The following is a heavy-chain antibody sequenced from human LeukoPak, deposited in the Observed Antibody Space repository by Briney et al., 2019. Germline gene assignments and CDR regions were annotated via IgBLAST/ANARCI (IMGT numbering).Heavy chain of an antibody. V-gene: IGHV4-4*02. CDR3: ARVALLAADLYYLDY. D-gene: IGHD6-13*01. J-gene: IGHJ4*02. CDR2: IYHSGST. CDR1: GGSISSSNW. Sequence: SGTLSLTCAVSGGSISSSNWWSWVRQPPGKGLEWIGEIYHSGSTNYNPSLKSRVTISVDKSKNQFSLKLSSVTAADTAVYYCARVALLAADLYYLDYWGQGTLVTVSS.